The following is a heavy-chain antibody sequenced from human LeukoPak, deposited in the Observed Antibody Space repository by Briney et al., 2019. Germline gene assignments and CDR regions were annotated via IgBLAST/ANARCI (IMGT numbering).Heavy chain of an antibody. CDR1: GYTFTSYG. Sequence: GASVKVSCKASGYTFTSYGISWVRQAPGQGLEWMGWISAYNSNTNYAQKLQGRVTMTTDTSTSTAYMELRSLRSDDTAVYYCARDLLWFRELSASGYWGQGTLVTVSS. CDR2: ISAYNSNT. V-gene: IGHV1-18*01. CDR3: ARDLLWFRELSASGY. J-gene: IGHJ4*02. D-gene: IGHD3-10*01.